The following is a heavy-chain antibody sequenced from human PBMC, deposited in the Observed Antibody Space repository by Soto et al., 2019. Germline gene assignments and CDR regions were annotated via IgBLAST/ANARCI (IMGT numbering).Heavy chain of an antibody. Sequence: SETLSLTCAVSSGSISSSNWWSWVRQPPGKGLEWIGEIYHSGSTNYNPSLKSRVTISVDKSKNQFSLKLSSVTAADTAVYYCARGRRSIAAPEYYFDYWGQGTLVTVSS. CDR2: IYHSGST. D-gene: IGHD6-6*01. V-gene: IGHV4-4*02. CDR3: ARGRRSIAAPEYYFDY. CDR1: SGSISSSNW. J-gene: IGHJ4*02.